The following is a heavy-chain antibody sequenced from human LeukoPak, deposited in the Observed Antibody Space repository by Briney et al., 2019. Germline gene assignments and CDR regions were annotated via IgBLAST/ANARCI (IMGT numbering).Heavy chain of an antibody. D-gene: IGHD1/OR15-1a*01. CDR1: GGSVSSGSYY. CDR3: ARQQGPFFFDY. V-gene: IGHV4-61*01. J-gene: IGHJ4*02. CDR2: IYYSGST. Sequence: SETLSLTCTVSGGSVSSGSYYWSWIRQPPGKGLGWIGYIYYSGSTNYNSSLKSRVTISVDTSKDQLSLKLSSVTAADTAVYYCARQQGPFFFDYWGQGTLVTVSS.